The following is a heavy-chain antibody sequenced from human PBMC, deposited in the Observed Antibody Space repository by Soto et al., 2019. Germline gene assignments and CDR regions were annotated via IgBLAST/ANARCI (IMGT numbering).Heavy chain of an antibody. CDR3: ARYHLGDSSGYYNYYFFYYMDV. V-gene: IGHV3-48*02. CDR2: ISSSSSTI. D-gene: IGHD3-22*01. Sequence: GGSLRLSCAASGFTFSSYSMNWVRQAPGKGLEWVSYISSSSSTIYYADSVKGRFTISRDNAKNSLYLQMNSLRDEDTAVYYCARYHLGDSSGYYNYYFFYYMDVWGKVTTVTVSS. J-gene: IGHJ6*03. CDR1: GFTFSSYS.